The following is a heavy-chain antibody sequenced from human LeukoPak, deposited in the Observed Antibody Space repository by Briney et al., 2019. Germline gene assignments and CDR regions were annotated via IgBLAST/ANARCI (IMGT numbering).Heavy chain of an antibody. CDR2: INHSGST. Sequence: SETLSLTFPVYGGSFSGYYWSWIRQPPGKGLEWIGEINHSGSTNYNPSLKGRVTISVDTSKHQFSLKLSSVPAADTAVYYCAPGYSGYWYSSGWSLFDYWGQGTLVTVSS. J-gene: IGHJ4*02. CDR3: APGYSGYWYSSGWSLFDY. V-gene: IGHV4-34*01. D-gene: IGHD6-19*01. CDR1: GGSFSGYY.